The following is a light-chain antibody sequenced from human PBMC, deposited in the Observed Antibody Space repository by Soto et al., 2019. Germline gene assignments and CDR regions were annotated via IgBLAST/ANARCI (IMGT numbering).Light chain of an antibody. CDR2: GAS. Sequence: EIVMTQSPATLFVSPGERATLSCRARQSISSNLAWYRQKPGQATRLLIYGASTRATDIPARFSGSGSGTEFTLTISSLQPEDFAVYSCQQYNNWPPITFGQGKRLEIK. V-gene: IGKV3-15*01. CDR3: QQYNNWPPIT. J-gene: IGKJ5*01. CDR1: QSISSN.